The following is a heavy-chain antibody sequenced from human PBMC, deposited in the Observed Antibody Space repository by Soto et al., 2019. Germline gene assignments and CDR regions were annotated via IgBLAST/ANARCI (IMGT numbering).Heavy chain of an antibody. J-gene: IGHJ3*02. CDR3: AKEGPGGSYYVGACDI. CDR2: TWYDGSIK. CDR1: GFTFSNYA. D-gene: IGHD1-26*01. Sequence: PGGSLRLSCAASGFTFSNYAMHWVRQAPGRGLEWVAVTWYDGSIKYYADSVKGRFIISRDNSKNTLYLQMNSLRAEDTAVYYCAKEGPGGSYYVGACDIWGQGTMVTVSS. V-gene: IGHV3-30*02.